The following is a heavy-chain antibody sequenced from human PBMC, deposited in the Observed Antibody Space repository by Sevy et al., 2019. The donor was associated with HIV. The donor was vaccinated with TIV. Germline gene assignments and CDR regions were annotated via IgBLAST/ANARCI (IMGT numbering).Heavy chain of an antibody. CDR3: ARVGRGVTAIADAFDI. CDR1: GFTFSSYS. CDR2: ISSSSSYI. Sequence: GGSLRLSCAASGFTFSSYSMNWVRQAPGKGLEWVSSISSSSSYIYYADSVKGRFTISRDNAKNSLYLQMNSLRAEDTAVYYCARVGRGVTAIADAFDIWGQGTMVTVSS. V-gene: IGHV3-21*01. D-gene: IGHD2-21*02. J-gene: IGHJ3*02.